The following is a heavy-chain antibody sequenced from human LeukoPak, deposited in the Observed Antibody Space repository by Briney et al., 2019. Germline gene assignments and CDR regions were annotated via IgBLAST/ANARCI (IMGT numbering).Heavy chain of an antibody. J-gene: IGHJ4*02. CDR3: ARDLHSSTWYGESY. Sequence: GSLRLSCAASGFTFTSYGMSWVRQAPGKGLEWGSTINTSGATTYYADSVKGRFTISRDNSKNTLYLEMNSLRAEDTAVYYCARDLHSSTWYGESYWGQGTLVTVSS. CDR1: GFTFTSYG. CDR2: INTSGATT. V-gene: IGHV3-23*01. D-gene: IGHD6-13*01.